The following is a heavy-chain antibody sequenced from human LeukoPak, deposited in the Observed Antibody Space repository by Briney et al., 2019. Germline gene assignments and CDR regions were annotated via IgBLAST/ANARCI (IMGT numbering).Heavy chain of an antibody. CDR2: IIPILGIA. Sequence: SVKVSCKASGGTFSSYAISWVRQAPGQGLEWMGGIIPILGIANYAQKFQGRVTITADKSTSTAYMELSSLRSEDTAVYYCARTLGYCSSTSCPHRAFDIWGQGTMVTVSS. V-gene: IGHV1-69*10. CDR3: ARTLGYCSSTSCPHRAFDI. D-gene: IGHD2-2*01. J-gene: IGHJ3*02. CDR1: GGTFSSYA.